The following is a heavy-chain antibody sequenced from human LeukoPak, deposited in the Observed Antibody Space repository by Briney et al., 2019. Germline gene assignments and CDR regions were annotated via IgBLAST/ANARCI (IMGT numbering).Heavy chain of an antibody. CDR1: GGSISSYY. Sequence: SETLSLTCTVSGGSISSYYWSWIRQPPAKGLEWIGYIYYSGSTNYNPSLKSRVTISVDTTKNQFSLKLSSVTAADTAVYYCARGVVITSYYFDYWGQGTLVTVSS. V-gene: IGHV4-59*01. CDR2: IYYSGST. CDR3: ARGVVITSYYFDY. J-gene: IGHJ4*02. D-gene: IGHD3-22*01.